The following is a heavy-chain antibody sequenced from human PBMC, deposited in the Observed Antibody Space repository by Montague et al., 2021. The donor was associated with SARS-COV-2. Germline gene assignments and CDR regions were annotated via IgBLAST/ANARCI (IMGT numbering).Heavy chain of an antibody. D-gene: IGHD6-13*01. CDR1: GFTFDDYA. Sequence: SLRLSCAASGFTFDDYAMHWVRQAPGKGLEWVSGISWNRDSIDYADSVKGRFTISRGNAKNSLYLQMNSLRAEDTAFYYCARGETGYRTSWPDYWGQGTLVTVSS. J-gene: IGHJ4*02. V-gene: IGHV3-9*01. CDR2: ISWNRDSI. CDR3: ARGETGYRTSWPDY.